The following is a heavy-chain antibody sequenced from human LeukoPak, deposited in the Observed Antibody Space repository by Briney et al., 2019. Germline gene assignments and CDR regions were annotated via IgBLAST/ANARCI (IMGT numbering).Heavy chain of an antibody. V-gene: IGHV3-73*01. Sequence: PGGSLRLSCEASGFSFSNYWMSWVRQASGKGLEWVGRIRSKANNYATAYAASVEGRFTISRDDSKNTAYLQMNILKTEDTAVYYCTPGVSVSSYWGQGTLVTVSS. CDR3: TPGVSVSSY. J-gene: IGHJ4*02. D-gene: IGHD5/OR15-5a*01. CDR2: IRSKANNYAT. CDR1: GFSFSNYW.